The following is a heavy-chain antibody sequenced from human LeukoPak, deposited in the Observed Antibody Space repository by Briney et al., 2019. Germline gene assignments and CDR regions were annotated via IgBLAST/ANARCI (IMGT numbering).Heavy chain of an antibody. CDR2: VSGGGDVT. V-gene: IGHV3-23*01. CDR3: AKDLFGPGTYFDY. Sequence: GSLRLSCAASGFTFNTYAMSWVRQAPGKGLEWVSTVSGGGDVTHYADSVKGRSTVSRDNSKSTVYLQMDNLRAEDAAVYYCAKDLFGPGTYFDYWGQGALVTVSS. J-gene: IGHJ4*02. D-gene: IGHD3-10*01. CDR1: GFTFNTYA.